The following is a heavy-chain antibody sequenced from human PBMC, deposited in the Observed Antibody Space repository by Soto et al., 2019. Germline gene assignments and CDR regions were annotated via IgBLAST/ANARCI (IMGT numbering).Heavy chain of an antibody. D-gene: IGHD6-6*01. V-gene: IGHV5-10-1*01. CDR1: GYSFTSYW. J-gene: IGHJ5*02. Sequence: GESLKISCKGSGYSFTSYWISWVRQMPGKGLEWMGRTDPSDSYTNYSPSFQGHVTISADKSISTAYLQWSSLKASDTAMYYCARQGSSYGSWFDPWGQGTLVTVSS. CDR3: ARQGSSYGSWFDP. CDR2: TDPSDSYT.